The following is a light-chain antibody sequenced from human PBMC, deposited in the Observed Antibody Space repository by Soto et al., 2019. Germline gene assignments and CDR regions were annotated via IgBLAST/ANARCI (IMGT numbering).Light chain of an antibody. CDR3: LQHSNYPPT. CDR2: AVS. Sequence: DLQMTQSPSSLSASVGDRVTITCRASQGLSNDVGWYQQKPGEAPKHLIYAVSSLQSWVPSRFSGSGAGTEITLTISSLQPEECATHYGLQHSNYPPTFGQGTKVEIK. CDR1: QGLSND. V-gene: IGKV1-17*01. J-gene: IGKJ1*01.